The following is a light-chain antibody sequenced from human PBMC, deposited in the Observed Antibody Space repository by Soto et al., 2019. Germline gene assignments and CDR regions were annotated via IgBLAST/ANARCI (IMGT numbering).Light chain of an antibody. J-gene: IGLJ1*01. CDR1: SSDVGGYNY. V-gene: IGLV2-14*01. Sequence: QSALTQPASVSGSPGQSITISCTGTSSDVGGYNYVSWYQQHPGKVPKLMIYEVNNRPSGVSNRFSGSKSGNTASLTISGLQAEDEADYYCSSYTARGTRVFGTGTKLTVL. CDR2: EVN. CDR3: SSYTARGTRV.